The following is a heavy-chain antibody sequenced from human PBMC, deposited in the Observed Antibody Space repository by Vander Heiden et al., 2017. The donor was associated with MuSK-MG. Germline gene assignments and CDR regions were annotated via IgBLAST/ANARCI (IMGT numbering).Heavy chain of an antibody. V-gene: IGHV4-39*01. CDR3: ARQGAVATRKYYYYGMDV. CDR2: MDYSGST. CDR1: GGSISSNNYH. J-gene: IGHJ6*02. D-gene: IGHD5-12*01. Sequence: QLQLQDSGPGLVKPSESLSLTCTVSGGSISSNNYHWGWSRQPPGKGLEWIGSMDYSGSTYYNPSLKSRVTISVDTSKNQFSLKLSSVTAADTAVYYCARQGAVATRKYYYYGMDVWGQGTTVSVSS.